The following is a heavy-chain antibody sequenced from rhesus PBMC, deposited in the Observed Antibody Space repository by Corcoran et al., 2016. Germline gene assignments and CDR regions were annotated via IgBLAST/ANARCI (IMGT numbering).Heavy chain of an antibody. CDR1: GITFSDAD. D-gene: IGHD2-2*01. CDR2: ISNGGGST. CDR3: ARDLGLRPLDV. J-gene: IGHJ5-2*02. Sequence: EVQLVEAGGGLAKPGGSLGLAGAASGITFSDADMVWVRPAPGKGLEWFSRISNGGGSTWYADSVKGRFTISRENAKNTLYFQMNSLRAEDTAVYYCARDLGLRPLDVWGRGVLVTVSS. V-gene: IGHV3-178*01.